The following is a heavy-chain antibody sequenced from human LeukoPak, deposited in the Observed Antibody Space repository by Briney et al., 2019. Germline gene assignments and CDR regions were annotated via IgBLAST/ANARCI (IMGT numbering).Heavy chain of an antibody. D-gene: IGHD1-7*01. V-gene: IGHV4-30-4*01. CDR3: ARDIAGTTWGWFDP. CDR2: IYYSGST. CDR1: GGSISSGDYY. Sequence: SQTLSLTCTVSGGSISSGDYYWSWICQPPGKGLEWIGYIYYSGSTYYNPSLKSRVTISVDTSKNQFSLKLSSVTAADTAVYYCARDIAGTTWGWFDPWGQGTLVTVSS. J-gene: IGHJ5*02.